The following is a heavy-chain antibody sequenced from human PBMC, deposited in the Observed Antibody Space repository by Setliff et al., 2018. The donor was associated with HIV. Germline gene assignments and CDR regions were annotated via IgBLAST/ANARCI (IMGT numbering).Heavy chain of an antibody. CDR3: ARPDSRWYARGRDPLYGMDV. Sequence: GASVKVSCKASGYTFTNYAIQWVRQAPGQGLEWMGWINAGNGSTKYSQKFQGRVTITRVTFASTAYMELSSLRSEDTAVYYCARPDSRWYARGRDPLYGMDVWGQGTTVTVS. CDR1: GYTFTNYA. J-gene: IGHJ6*02. V-gene: IGHV1-3*01. CDR2: INAGNGST. D-gene: IGHD6-13*01.